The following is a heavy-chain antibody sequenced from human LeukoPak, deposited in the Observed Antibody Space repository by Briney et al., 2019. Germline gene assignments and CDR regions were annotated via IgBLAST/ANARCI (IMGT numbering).Heavy chain of an antibody. Sequence: PGGSLRLSCGASGFTFTSYAMSWIRQAPGKGLEWVSAISGGGENTYYGDSVKGRFTISRDNSKNTLYLQMNSRRAEDTATYYCAKPRAMTTGVGRYFDLWGRGTLVTVSS. CDR2: ISGGGENT. J-gene: IGHJ2*01. D-gene: IGHD1-1*01. CDR3: AKPRAMTTGVGRYFDL. CDR1: GFTFTSYA. V-gene: IGHV3-23*01.